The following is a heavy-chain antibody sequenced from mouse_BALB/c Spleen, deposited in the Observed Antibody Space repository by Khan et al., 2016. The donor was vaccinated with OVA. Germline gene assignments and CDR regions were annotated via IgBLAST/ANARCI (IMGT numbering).Heavy chain of an antibody. CDR1: GFTFSSYA. J-gene: IGHJ2*01. Sequence: EVELVESGGGSVKPGGSLKLSCAVSGFTFSSYAMSWVRQTPEKRLEWVASISSGGYTYYPDSVKGRFTISRDNARNIVYLQMSSLRSEDMAVYYCAKEASRYVEYYFDYWGQGTTLTVSS. V-gene: IGHV5-6-5*01. CDR2: ISSGGYT. CDR3: AKEASRYVEYYFDY. D-gene: IGHD2-14*01.